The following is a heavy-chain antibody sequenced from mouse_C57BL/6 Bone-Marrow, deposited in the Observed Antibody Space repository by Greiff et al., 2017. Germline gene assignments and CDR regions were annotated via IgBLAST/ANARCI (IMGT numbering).Heavy chain of an antibody. CDR1: GYTFTDYY. J-gene: IGHJ1*03. CDR3: AKEGIYYYGSSYGYFDV. CDR2: INPNNGGT. Sequence: VQLQQSGPELVKPGASVKISCKASGYTFTDYYMNWVKQSHGKSLEWIGDINPNNGGTSYNQKFKGKATLTVDKSSSTAYMELRSLTSADSAVYYCAKEGIYYYGSSYGYFDVWGTGTTVTVSS. D-gene: IGHD1-1*01. V-gene: IGHV1-26*01.